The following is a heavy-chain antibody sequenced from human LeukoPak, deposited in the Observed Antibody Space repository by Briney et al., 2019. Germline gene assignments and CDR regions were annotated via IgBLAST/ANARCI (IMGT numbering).Heavy chain of an antibody. CDR3: ARGYCTSTSCYLDHFNY. D-gene: IGHD2-2*01. CDR1: GGSISSSSYY. J-gene: IGHJ4*02. V-gene: IGHV4-39*07. Sequence: SETLSLTCTVSGGSISSSSYYWGWIRQPPGKGLEWIGSIYYSGSTYYNPSLKSRVTISVDTSKNQFSLKLSSVTAADTAVYYCARGYCTSTSCYLDHFNYWGQGTLVTVSS. CDR2: IYYSGST.